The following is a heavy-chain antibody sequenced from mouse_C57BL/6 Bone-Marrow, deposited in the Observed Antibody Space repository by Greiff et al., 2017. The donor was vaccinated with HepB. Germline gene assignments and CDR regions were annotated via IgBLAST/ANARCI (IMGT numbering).Heavy chain of an antibody. Sequence: QVQLKQSGPELVKPGASVKISCKASGYSFTSYYIHWVKQRPGQGLEWIGWIYPGSGNTKYNEKFKGKATLTADTSSSTAYMQLSSLTSEDSAVYYCARGGWLLFAYWGQGTLVTVSA. J-gene: IGHJ3*01. CDR2: IYPGSGNT. D-gene: IGHD2-3*01. CDR1: GYSFTSYY. CDR3: ARGGWLLFAY. V-gene: IGHV1-66*01.